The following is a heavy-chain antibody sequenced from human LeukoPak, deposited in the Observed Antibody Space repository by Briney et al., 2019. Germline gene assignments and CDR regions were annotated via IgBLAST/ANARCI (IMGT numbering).Heavy chain of an antibody. J-gene: IGHJ4*02. D-gene: IGHD6-19*01. Sequence: GGSLRLSCAASGFTFSSYEMNWVRQAPGKGLEWVSYISSSGSTIYYADSVKGRFTISRDNAKNSLYLQMNSLRAEDTAVYYCARDSPGSGWYESDYWGQGTLVTVSS. CDR1: GFTFSSYE. CDR3: ARDSPGSGWYESDY. V-gene: IGHV3-48*03. CDR2: ISSSGSTI.